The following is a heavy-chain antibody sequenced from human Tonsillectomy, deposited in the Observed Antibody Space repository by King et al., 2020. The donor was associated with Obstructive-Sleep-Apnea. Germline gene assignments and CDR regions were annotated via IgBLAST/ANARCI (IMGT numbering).Heavy chain of an antibody. J-gene: IGHJ4*02. Sequence: QVQLVESGGGVVQPGRSLRLSCAASGFIFSSYGMHWVRQAPGKGLEWVAVISYDGSNKYYADSVKGRFTISRDNSKNTLYLQMDSLRAEDTAVYHCHNILRFLEAPKYYFDYWGQGTLVTVSS. D-gene: IGHD3-3*01. CDR1: GFIFSSYG. CDR3: HNILRFLEAPKYYFDY. V-gene: IGHV3-30*03. CDR2: ISYDGSNK.